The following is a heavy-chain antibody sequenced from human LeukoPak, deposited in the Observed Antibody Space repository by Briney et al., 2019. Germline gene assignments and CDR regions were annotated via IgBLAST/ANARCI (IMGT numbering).Heavy chain of an antibody. CDR1: GFTFSNYA. CDR2: ITGSGGIT. CDR3: AKWGDYDVLTGYYDPDY. J-gene: IGHJ4*02. V-gene: IGHV3-23*01. Sequence: GGSLRLSCVASGFTFSNYAMSWVRQAPGKGLEWVSAITGSGGITYYADSVKGRLTISRDNSKNTLYLQMNSLRAEDTAVYYCAKWGDYDVLTGYYDPDYWGQGTLVTVSS. D-gene: IGHD3-9*01.